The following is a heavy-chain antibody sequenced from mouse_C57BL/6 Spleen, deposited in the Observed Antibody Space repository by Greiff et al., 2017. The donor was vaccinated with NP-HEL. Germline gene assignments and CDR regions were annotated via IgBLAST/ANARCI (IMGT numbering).Heavy chain of an antibody. CDR1: GYTFTDYY. CDR3: AREGYDYDRYYYAMDY. CDR2: IYPGSGNT. J-gene: IGHJ4*01. V-gene: IGHV1-76*01. Sequence: QVQLQQSGAELVRPGASVKLSCKASGYTFTDYYINWVKQRPGQGLEWIARIYPGSGNTYYNEKFKGKATLTAEKSSSTAYMQLSSLTSEDSAVYFCAREGYDYDRYYYAMDYWGQGTSVTVSS. D-gene: IGHD2-4*01.